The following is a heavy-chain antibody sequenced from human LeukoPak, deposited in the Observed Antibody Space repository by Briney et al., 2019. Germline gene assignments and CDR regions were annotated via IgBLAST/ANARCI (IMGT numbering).Heavy chain of an antibody. V-gene: IGHV4-34*01. CDR2: INHSGST. Sequence: SETLSLTCAVYGGSFSGYYWSWIRQPPGKGLEGIGEINHSGSTNYNPSLQSRVTISVDTSKNQFSLKLSSVTAADTAVYYCARGRAVVVPAAKSHYFDYWGQGTLVTVSS. J-gene: IGHJ4*02. D-gene: IGHD2-2*01. CDR3: ARGRAVVVPAAKSHYFDY. CDR1: GGSFSGYY.